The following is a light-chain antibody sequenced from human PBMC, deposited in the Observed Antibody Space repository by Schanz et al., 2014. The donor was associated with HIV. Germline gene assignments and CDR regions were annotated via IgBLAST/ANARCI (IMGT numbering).Light chain of an antibody. CDR2: NAS. Sequence: VMTQSPATLSVSPGERATLSCRASQSVSNYLAWYQQKPGQAPRLLIYNASNRATGIPARFSGSGSGTDFTLTISRLEPEDFAVYYCQQYGSSPFTFGQGTRLEIK. CDR3: QQYGSSPFT. J-gene: IGKJ5*01. V-gene: IGKV3-20*01. CDR1: QSVSNY.